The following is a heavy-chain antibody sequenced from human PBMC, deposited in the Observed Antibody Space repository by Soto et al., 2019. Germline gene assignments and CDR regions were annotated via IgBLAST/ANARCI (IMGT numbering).Heavy chain of an antibody. Sequence: QVQLQQWGAGLLKPSETLSLTCAVYGGSFSGYYWSWIRQPPGKGLEWIGEINHSGSTNYNPSLKCRVPASVATSQYQAPLKLSAVTAADTAVYYCARGSAVLLWFGGHNLFDPWGQGTLVTVSS. D-gene: IGHD3-10*01. CDR2: INHSGST. CDR1: GGSFSGYY. J-gene: IGHJ5*02. CDR3: ARGSAVLLWFGGHNLFDP. V-gene: IGHV4-34*01.